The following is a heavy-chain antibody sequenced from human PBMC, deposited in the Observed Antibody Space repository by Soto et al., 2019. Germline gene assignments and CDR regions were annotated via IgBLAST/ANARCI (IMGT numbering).Heavy chain of an antibody. V-gene: IGHV3-48*03. CDR1: GFTFSSYE. Sequence: PGGSLRLSCAASGFTFSSYEMNWVRQAPGKGLEWVSYISSSGSTIYYADSVKGRFTISRDNAKNSLYLQMNSLRAEDTAVYYCAREGVGIAVAGTLDEDYYCGMDVWGQGTTVTVSS. CDR2: ISSSGSTI. CDR3: AREGVGIAVAGTLDEDYYCGMDV. D-gene: IGHD6-19*01. J-gene: IGHJ6*02.